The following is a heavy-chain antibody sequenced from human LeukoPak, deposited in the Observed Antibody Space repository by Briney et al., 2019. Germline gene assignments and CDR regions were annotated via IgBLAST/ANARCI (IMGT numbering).Heavy chain of an antibody. J-gene: IGHJ4*02. CDR3: ARVFGS. V-gene: IGHV4-39*07. CDR2: VFYTGKT. CDR1: GGSVSTSDYY. Sequence: SETLPLTCTVSGGSVSTSDYYWGWIRQSPVKGLEWIGDVFYTGKTNYNPSLRGRATISIDTSKNQFSPKLTYVTAADTAVYYCARVFGSWGQGTLVTVSS.